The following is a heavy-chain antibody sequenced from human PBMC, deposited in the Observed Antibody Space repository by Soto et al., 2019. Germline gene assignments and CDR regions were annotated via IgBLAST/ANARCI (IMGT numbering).Heavy chain of an antibody. V-gene: IGHV4-34*02. J-gene: IGHJ1*01. D-gene: IGHD3-10*01. Sequence: QVQLQQWGAGLLKSSETLSLTCAVYGGSFSGYYWSWIRQPPGKGLEWIGELNDSGGTNYNASLKSRVSISVDTSKNQFSLKLSFVTAADTAVYYCESGRGGVQHWGQGTLVTVYS. CDR3: ESGRGGVQH. CDR2: LNDSGGT. CDR1: GGSFSGYY.